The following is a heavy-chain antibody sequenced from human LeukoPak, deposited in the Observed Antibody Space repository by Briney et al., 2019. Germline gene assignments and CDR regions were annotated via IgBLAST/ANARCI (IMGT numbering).Heavy chain of an antibody. V-gene: IGHV3-15*01. CDR1: GFTFSNAW. CDR3: TSHSEWELLYFPFDY. CDR2: IKSKTDGGTT. Sequence: PGGSLRLSCAASGFTFSNAWMSWVRQAPGKGLEWVGRIKSKTDGGTTDYAAPVKGRFTISRDDSKNTLYLQMNSLKTEDTAVYYCTSHSEWELLYFPFDYWGQGTLVTVSS. D-gene: IGHD1-26*01. J-gene: IGHJ4*02.